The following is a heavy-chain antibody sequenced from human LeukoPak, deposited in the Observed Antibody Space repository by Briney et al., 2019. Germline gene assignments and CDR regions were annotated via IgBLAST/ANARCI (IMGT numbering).Heavy chain of an antibody. CDR2: IWYDGSNK. Sequence: GGSLRLSCAGSGFTFSSYGMHWVRQAPGKGLEWVPVIWYDGSNKYYADSVKGRFTISRDNSKNTLYLQMNSLRAEDTAVYYCARESPVLRYFDYWGQGTLVTVSS. J-gene: IGHJ4*02. D-gene: IGHD3-9*01. CDR3: ARESPVLRYFDY. V-gene: IGHV3-33*01. CDR1: GFTFSSYG.